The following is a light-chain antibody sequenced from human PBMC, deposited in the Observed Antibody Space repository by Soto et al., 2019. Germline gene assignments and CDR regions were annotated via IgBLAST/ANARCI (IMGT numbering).Light chain of an antibody. CDR1: QGIRSD. Sequence: AIQMTQSPSSLSASVGDSVTITCRASQGIRSDLGWYQQKPGKAPKLLIYAASSLQSGVPSRFSGSGSGTDFTLTSSSLQPEDFATYYCLQDYNYPRAFGQGTRVEIK. J-gene: IGKJ1*01. CDR2: AAS. CDR3: LQDYNYPRA. V-gene: IGKV1-6*01.